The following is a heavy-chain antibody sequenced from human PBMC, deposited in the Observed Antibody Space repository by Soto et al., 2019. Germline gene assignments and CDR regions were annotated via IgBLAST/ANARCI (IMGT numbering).Heavy chain of an antibody. CDR3: ARRGSGSYYDY. Sequence: EVQLLESGGGLVQPGGSLRLSCAASGFTFSSYAMRWVRQAPVKGLEWVSAISGSGGSTYYADSVKGWFTISRDNSKNTPYLQMHSLRAEDTAVYYCARRGSGSYYDYWGQGTLVIVFS. J-gene: IGHJ4*02. CDR2: ISGSGGST. CDR1: GFTFSSYA. V-gene: IGHV3-23*01. D-gene: IGHD1-26*01.